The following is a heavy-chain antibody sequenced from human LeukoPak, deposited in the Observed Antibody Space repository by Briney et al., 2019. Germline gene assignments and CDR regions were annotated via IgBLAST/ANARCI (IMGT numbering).Heavy chain of an antibody. CDR3: AKPRGVVVAATFDAFDI. CDR1: GFTFSSYS. V-gene: IGHV3-23*01. J-gene: IGHJ3*02. D-gene: IGHD2-15*01. CDR2: ISGSGGST. Sequence: GGSLRLSCAASGFTFSSYSMNWVRQAPGKGLEWVSAISGSGGSTCYADSVKGRFTISRDNSKNTLYLQMNSLRAEDTAVYYCAKPRGVVVAATFDAFDIWGQGTMVTVSS.